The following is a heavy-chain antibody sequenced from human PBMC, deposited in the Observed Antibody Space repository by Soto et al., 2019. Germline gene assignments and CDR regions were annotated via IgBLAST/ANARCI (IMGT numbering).Heavy chain of an antibody. Sequence: PGGSLRLSCAASGFTFSSYWMSWVRQAPGKGLEWVANIKQDGSEKYYVDSVKGRFTISRDNAKNSLYLQMNSLRAEDTAVYYCARDGQFGYCSGGSCYTQSPHFDYWGQGTLVTVSS. CDR3: ARDGQFGYCSGGSCYTQSPHFDY. J-gene: IGHJ4*02. CDR2: IKQDGSEK. D-gene: IGHD2-15*01. V-gene: IGHV3-7*01. CDR1: GFTFSSYW.